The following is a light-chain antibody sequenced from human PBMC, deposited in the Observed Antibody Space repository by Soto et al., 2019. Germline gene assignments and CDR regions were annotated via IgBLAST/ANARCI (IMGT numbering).Light chain of an antibody. J-gene: IGKJ5*01. CDR1: QGIDTS. CDR2: AAS. V-gene: IGKV1-9*01. Sequence: ILFTQSPSSLSASFGDRVTLTFLASQGIDTSLAWYQQKPGKAPKLLIYAASNFQSGVPSRFSGSGSGTHFTLTISSLQPEDFATYYCQQLHGYPITFGQGTRLEIK. CDR3: QQLHGYPIT.